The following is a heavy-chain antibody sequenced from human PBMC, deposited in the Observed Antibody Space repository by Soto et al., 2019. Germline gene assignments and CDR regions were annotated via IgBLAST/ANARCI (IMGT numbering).Heavy chain of an antibody. CDR1: GDTISTGGYS. V-gene: IGHV4-30-2*01. D-gene: IGHD4-17*01. Sequence: QLQLQESGSRLVKSSETLSLTCGVSGDTISTGGYSWAWIRQPPGKALEWNGHTYHSGNPYYNPSPKSRVTISVDRSKNQFPLKVSSVTAADTAVYYRARETYGDDVGYFDPWGQGTLVTVSS. CDR2: TYHSGNP. J-gene: IGHJ5*02. CDR3: ARETYGDDVGYFDP.